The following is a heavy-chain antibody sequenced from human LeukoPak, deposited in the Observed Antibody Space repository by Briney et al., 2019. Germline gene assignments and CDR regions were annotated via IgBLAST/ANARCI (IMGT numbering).Heavy chain of an antibody. Sequence: GGSLTLSCAASGFTFSTSWLPWVGQGQGKGLVWVARMNADGRTINYADSVKGRFTISRDNAKNTLYLQMNSLRTEDAAVYYCARAGNYYFDLWGRGTQVTVSS. V-gene: IGHV3-74*01. CDR3: ARAGNYYFDL. J-gene: IGHJ2*01. D-gene: IGHD1-7*01. CDR1: GFTFSTSW. CDR2: MNADGRTI.